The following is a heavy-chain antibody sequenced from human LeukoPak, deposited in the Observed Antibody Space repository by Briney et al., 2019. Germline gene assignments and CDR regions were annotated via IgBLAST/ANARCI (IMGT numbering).Heavy chain of an antibody. J-gene: IGHJ4*02. D-gene: IGHD1-26*01. CDR1: GYTFTGYY. CDR2: INPNSGGT. V-gene: IGHV1-2*06. Sequence: ASVKVSCKASGYTFTGYYMHWVRQAPGQGLEWMGRINPNSGGTNYAQKFQGRVTMTRDTSISTAYMELSRLRSDDTAVYYCATALAYSGSYYALNYWGQGTLVTVSS. CDR3: ATALAYSGSYYALNY.